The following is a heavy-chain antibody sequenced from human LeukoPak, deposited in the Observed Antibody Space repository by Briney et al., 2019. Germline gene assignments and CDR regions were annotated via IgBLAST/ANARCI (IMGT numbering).Heavy chain of an antibody. Sequence: ASVKVSCKASGYTFPSYFMHWVRQAPGQGLEWMGIINPTGGSTTYAQKFQGRVTMTRDTSTSTVYMELSSLRSDDTAVYYCARTAARRFYYWGQGTLVTVSS. CDR2: INPTGGST. D-gene: IGHD6-6*01. CDR3: ARTAARRFYY. CDR1: GYTFPSYF. V-gene: IGHV1-46*01. J-gene: IGHJ4*02.